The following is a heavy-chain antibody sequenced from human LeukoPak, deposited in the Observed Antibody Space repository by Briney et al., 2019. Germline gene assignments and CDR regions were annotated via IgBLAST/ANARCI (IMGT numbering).Heavy chain of an antibody. J-gene: IGHJ4*02. V-gene: IGHV1-69*04. Sequence: GASVKVSCKASGGTFSSYAISWVRQAPGQGLEWMGRIIPILGIANYAQKFQGRVTITADKSTSTAYMELSSLRSEDTAVYYCARDGMAVAGTTEDYWGQGTLVTVSS. CDR3: ARDGMAVAGTTEDY. CDR1: GGTFSSYA. CDR2: IIPILGIA. D-gene: IGHD6-19*01.